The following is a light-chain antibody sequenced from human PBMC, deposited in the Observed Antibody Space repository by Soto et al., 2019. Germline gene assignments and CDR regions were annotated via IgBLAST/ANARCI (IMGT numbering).Light chain of an antibody. J-gene: IGKJ4*02. CDR2: DAT. V-gene: IGKV1-33*01. CDR3: QQYRTLPLM. CDR1: QDIRNY. Sequence: DIQMTQSPASLAASVGDRVTITCQASQDIRNYLNWYRQKPGKAPELLIYDATNLETVFPSGFSVVGYGQHFTFTINRVQPEDVATYYCQQYRTLPLMFGGGTKVEIK.